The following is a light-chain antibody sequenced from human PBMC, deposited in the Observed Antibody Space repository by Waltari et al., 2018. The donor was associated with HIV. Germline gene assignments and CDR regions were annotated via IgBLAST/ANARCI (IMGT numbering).Light chain of an antibody. CDR3: GAWDNTLRGAL. V-gene: IGLV1-51*01. J-gene: IGLJ2*01. CDR2: DKQ. CDR1: SSNLGPNS. Sequence: QSVLTQPPSISAAAGQKVTISCSGRSSNLGPNSVAWYRQLPGTATKLLIYDKQNRCPGIPNRFSASISGTSATLVSSGLQPGDEADKYCGAWDNTLRGALVGGGTKQTFL.